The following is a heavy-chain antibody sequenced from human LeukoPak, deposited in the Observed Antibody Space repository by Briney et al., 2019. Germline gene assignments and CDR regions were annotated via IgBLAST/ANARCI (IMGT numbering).Heavy chain of an antibody. D-gene: IGHD6-19*01. J-gene: IGHJ3*02. V-gene: IGHV1-2*02. Sequence: ASVKGSSKSSGYTFTGYYMDCVRQAPGQGVGWRGWTNRNMGGTNYAQKFPGRVTMTRDTSISTAYMELSRLRSDDTAVYYCARLAGTGDFDIWGQGTMVTVSS. CDR3: ARLAGTGDFDI. CDR1: GYTFTGYY. CDR2: TNRNMGGT.